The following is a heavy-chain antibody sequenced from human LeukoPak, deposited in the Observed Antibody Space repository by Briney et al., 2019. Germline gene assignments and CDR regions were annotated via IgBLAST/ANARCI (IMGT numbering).Heavy chain of an antibody. CDR1: GFTVTSNH. CDR3: ARDGENHYYDY. D-gene: IGHD7-27*01. V-gene: IGHV3-66*01. J-gene: IGHJ4*02. CDR2: IYSGGTI. Sequence: GGSLGLSCAASGFTVTSNHMSWVRQAPGKGLEWVSVIYSGGTIYYADSVKGRFTISRDNSMNTVYLEMNSLRAEDTAVYYCARDGENHYYDYWGQGTLVTVSS.